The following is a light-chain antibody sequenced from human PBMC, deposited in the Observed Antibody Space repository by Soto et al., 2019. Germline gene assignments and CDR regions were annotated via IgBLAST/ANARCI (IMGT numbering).Light chain of an antibody. CDR1: QSVSSN. Sequence: EIVMTQSPATLSVSPGERATLSCRASQSVSSNLAWYQQKPGQAPRLLISGASTRATGTPARFIGSGSGTDSTLTISSLQSEDFAIYHCQQYERWPPWTFGQGTKVDI. CDR3: QQYERWPPWT. V-gene: IGKV3-15*01. CDR2: GAS. J-gene: IGKJ1*01.